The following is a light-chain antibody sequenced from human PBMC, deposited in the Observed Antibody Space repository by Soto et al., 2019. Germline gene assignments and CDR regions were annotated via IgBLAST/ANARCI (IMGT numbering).Light chain of an antibody. J-gene: IGKJ5*01. CDR1: QSCRNS. CDR2: DAS. Sequence: DLQMTQSPSTLSASVGDRVTITCRASQSCRNSLAWYQQKAGKAPTLLIYDASTLQSGVPSRFSGSGSGTELSLTISRLQPDDFATYFCHSRAFGQGTRLEIK. V-gene: IGKV1-5*01. CDR3: HSRA.